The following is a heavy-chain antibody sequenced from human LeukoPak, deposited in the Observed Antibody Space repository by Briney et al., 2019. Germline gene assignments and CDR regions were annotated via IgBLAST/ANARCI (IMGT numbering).Heavy chain of an antibody. CDR1: GFTLSSDG. CDR2: ISYDGSSK. CDR3: ARYGVGATHFDY. J-gene: IGHJ4*02. V-gene: IGHV3-30*03. Sequence: PGGSLRLSCAASGFTLSSDGMHWVRQAPGKGLEWVAFISYDGSSKYYADSVKGRFTIPRDNSKNTLYLQMNSLRIEDTAVYYCARYGVGATHFDYWGQGTLVTVSS. D-gene: IGHD1-26*01.